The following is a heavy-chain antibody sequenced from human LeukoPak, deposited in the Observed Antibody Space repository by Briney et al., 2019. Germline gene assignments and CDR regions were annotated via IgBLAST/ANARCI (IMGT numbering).Heavy chain of an antibody. D-gene: IGHD1-14*01. CDR3: AKVSRTRGGYYFDY. V-gene: IGHV3-9*01. J-gene: IGHJ4*02. Sequence: GGSLRLSCAASGFTFNDYAMHWVRQAPGKGLEWVSRINSNRANISYADSVKGRFSISRDNAKNSLYLQMNSLRDEDTALYYCAKVSRTRGGYYFDYWGQGSLVTVSS. CDR1: GFTFNDYA. CDR2: INSNRANI.